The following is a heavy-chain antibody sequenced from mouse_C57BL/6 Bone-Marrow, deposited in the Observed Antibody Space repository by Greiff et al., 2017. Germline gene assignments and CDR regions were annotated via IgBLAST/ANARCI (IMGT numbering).Heavy chain of an antibody. CDR3: GRGLLRRAMDY. J-gene: IGHJ4*01. CDR1: GYTFTSYW. Sequence: QVQLQQPGAELVMPGASVKLSCKASGYTFTSYWMHWVKQRPGQGLEWIGEIDPSDSYTNYNQKFKGKSTLTVDKSSSTAYMQLSSLTSEDSAVDYCGRGLLRRAMDYWGQGTSVTVSA. D-gene: IGHD2-3*01. V-gene: IGHV1-69*01. CDR2: IDPSDSYT.